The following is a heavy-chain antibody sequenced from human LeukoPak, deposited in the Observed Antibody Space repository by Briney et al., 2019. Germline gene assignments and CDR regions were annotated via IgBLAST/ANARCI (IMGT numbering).Heavy chain of an antibody. Sequence: GGSLRLSCAVSGFSFGSFGMIWVRQAPGKGLEWLASISGSGDFIYYADSVKGRFTISKDNTKNSVHLQLTSLRAEDTAVCYCARDSEAYCGGDCYFYFDYWGQGTRVTVSS. V-gene: IGHV3-21*01. CDR1: GFSFGSFG. D-gene: IGHD2-21*02. CDR3: ARDSEAYCGGDCYFYFDY. J-gene: IGHJ4*02. CDR2: ISGSGDFI.